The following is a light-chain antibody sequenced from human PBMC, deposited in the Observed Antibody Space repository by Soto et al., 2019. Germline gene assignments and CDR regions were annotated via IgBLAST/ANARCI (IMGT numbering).Light chain of an antibody. V-gene: IGKV3-15*01. Sequence: EIVMTQSPATLSVSPGERATLSCRASQSISDNLAWYQQKPGQAPRLLIYGASTGATSIPARFSGSGSGTEFTLTISSLQSEDFAIYSCQQYNNRPLTFGGGTKVEIK. J-gene: IGKJ4*01. CDR1: QSISDN. CDR3: QQYNNRPLT. CDR2: GAS.